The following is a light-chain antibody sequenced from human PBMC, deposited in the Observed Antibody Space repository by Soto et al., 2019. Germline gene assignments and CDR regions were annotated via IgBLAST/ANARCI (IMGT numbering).Light chain of an antibody. J-gene: IGKJ4*01. CDR1: QSLLHSNGYNY. CDR3: MEALRTPLT. V-gene: IGKV2-28*01. Sequence: DIVMPQSPLSLPVTPGEPASISCRSRQSLLHSNGYNYLDWYLQKPGQSPQLMIYLGSNRASGVPARFSGSGSARDITLKISRVEADDVGVYYGMEALRTPLTFGGGTKVEIK. CDR2: LGS.